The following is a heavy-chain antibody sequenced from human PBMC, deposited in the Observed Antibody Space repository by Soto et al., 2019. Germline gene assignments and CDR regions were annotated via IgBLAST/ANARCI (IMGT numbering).Heavy chain of an antibody. J-gene: IGHJ3*02. Sequence: SETLSLTCAVYGGSFSGYYWSWIRQPPGKGLEWIGEINHSGSTNYNPSLKSRVTISVDTSKNQFSLKLSSVTAADTAVYYCATASVAGDRNDAFDIWGQGTMVTVSS. V-gene: IGHV4-34*01. CDR1: GGSFSGYY. CDR2: INHSGST. CDR3: ATASVAGDRNDAFDI. D-gene: IGHD6-19*01.